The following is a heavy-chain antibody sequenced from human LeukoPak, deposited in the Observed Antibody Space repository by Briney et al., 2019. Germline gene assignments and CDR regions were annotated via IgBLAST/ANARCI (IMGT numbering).Heavy chain of an antibody. CDR1: EYSFTGYY. J-gene: IGHJ3*02. D-gene: IGHD3-10*01. CDR3: ARGLYYYGSGTSFDI. CDR2: INPNSGGT. V-gene: IGHV1-2*04. Sequence: GASVKVSCKASEYSFTGYYMHWVRQAPGQGLEWMGWINPNSGGTNYAQKFQGWVTMTRDTSINTAYLELSRLRSDDTAVYYCARGLYYYGSGTSFDIWGQGTMVTVSS.